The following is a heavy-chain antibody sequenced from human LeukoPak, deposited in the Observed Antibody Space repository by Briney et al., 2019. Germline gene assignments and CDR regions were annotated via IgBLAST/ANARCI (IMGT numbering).Heavy chain of an antibody. CDR2: ISWNSGSI. Sequence: PGRSLRLSCAASGLTFDDYAMHWVRQAPGKGLEWVSGISWNSGSIGYADSVKGRFTISRDNAKNSLYLQMNSLRAEDTALYYCAKDREYDILTGYPGFDYWGQGTLVTVSS. V-gene: IGHV3-9*01. CDR3: AKDREYDILTGYPGFDY. J-gene: IGHJ4*02. CDR1: GLTFDDYA. D-gene: IGHD3-9*01.